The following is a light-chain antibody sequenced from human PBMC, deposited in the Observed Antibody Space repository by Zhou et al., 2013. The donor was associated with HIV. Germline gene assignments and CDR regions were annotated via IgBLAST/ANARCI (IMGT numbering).Light chain of an antibody. CDR1: KDIKTW. V-gene: IGKV1D-16*01. CDR3: QQYDSYPLT. Sequence: DTQMTQSPSSLSASVGDRVTISCRASKDIKTWLAWYQQKPQTAPKSLVYGASKLQTGVPSRFTGTGSGTDFTLTITSLQAEDFGTYYCQQYDSYPLTFGGGPKVEIK. J-gene: IGKJ4*01. CDR2: GAS.